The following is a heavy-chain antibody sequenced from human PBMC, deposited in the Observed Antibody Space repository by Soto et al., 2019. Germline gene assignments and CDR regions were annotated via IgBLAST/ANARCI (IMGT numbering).Heavy chain of an antibody. CDR3: ASYYYDSSGYFRPPIWFDP. V-gene: IGHV1-69*01. CDR2: IIPIFGTA. D-gene: IGHD3-22*01. J-gene: IGHJ5*02. CDR1: GGTFSSYA. Sequence: QVQLVQSGAEVKKPGSSVKVSCKASGGTFSSYAISWVRQAPGQGLEWMGGIIPIFGTANDAQKFQGRVTITADESKSTAYMELSRLRSEDTAVYCCASYYYDSSGYFRPPIWFDPWGQGTLVTVSS.